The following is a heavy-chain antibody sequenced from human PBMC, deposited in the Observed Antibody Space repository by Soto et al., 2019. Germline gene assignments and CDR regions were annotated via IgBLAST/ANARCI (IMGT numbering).Heavy chain of an antibody. D-gene: IGHD3-10*01. CDR2: ISGYNGET. CDR1: GYTFTSFG. J-gene: IGHJ4*02. Sequence: ASVKVSCKASGYTFTSFGVSWLRQAPGQGPEWMGWISGYNGETKYTQKVQGRVTLTTDTSTATAYMELRSLRSDDAAVYFCARDKMIDDFGLGSFDYWGQGTVVTVSS. V-gene: IGHV1-18*04. CDR3: ARDKMIDDFGLGSFDY.